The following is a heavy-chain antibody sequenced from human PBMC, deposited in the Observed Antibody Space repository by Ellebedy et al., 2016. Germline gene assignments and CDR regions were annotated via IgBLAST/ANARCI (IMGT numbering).Heavy chain of an antibody. V-gene: IGHV3-74*01. CDR3: AREGSGYDIWFDP. Sequence: GGSLRLSXAASGFTFDDYAMHWVRQAPGKGLEWVSRINSDGSSTSYADSVKGRFTISRDNAKNTLYLQMNSLRAEDTAVYYCAREGSGYDIWFDPWGQGTLVTVSS. D-gene: IGHD5-12*01. CDR1: GFTFDDYA. CDR2: INSDGSST. J-gene: IGHJ5*02.